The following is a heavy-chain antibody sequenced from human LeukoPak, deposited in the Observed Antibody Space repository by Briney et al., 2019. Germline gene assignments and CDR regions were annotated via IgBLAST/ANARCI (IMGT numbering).Heavy chain of an antibody. CDR1: EFTFSNYA. Sequence: GGSLRLSCAASEFTFSNYAMNWVRQAPGKGLEWVSGISGGGGSTYYADSVKGRFTISRDNSKNTLYLQMNSLRAEDTAVYCCAKDLGPTAPYFDYWGQGTLVTVSS. V-gene: IGHV3-23*01. D-gene: IGHD1-1*01. CDR3: AKDLGPTAPYFDY. CDR2: ISGGGGST. J-gene: IGHJ4*02.